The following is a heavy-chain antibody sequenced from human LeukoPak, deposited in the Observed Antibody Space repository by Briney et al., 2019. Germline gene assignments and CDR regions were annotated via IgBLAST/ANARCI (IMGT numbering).Heavy chain of an antibody. V-gene: IGHV4-59*08. J-gene: IGHJ3*02. CDR3: ATYSGSYFDAFDI. CDR1: GGSISSYY. Sequence: SETLSLTCTVSGGSISSYYWSWIRRPPGKGLEWIGYIYYSGSTNYNPSLKSRVTISVDTSKNQFSLKLSSVTAADTAVYYCATYSGSYFDAFDIWGQGTMVTVSS. D-gene: IGHD1-26*01. CDR2: IYYSGST.